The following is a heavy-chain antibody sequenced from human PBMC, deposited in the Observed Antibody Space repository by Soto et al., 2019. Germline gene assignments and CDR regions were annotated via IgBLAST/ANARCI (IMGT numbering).Heavy chain of an antibody. CDR3: ARAHSEQYFDF. Sequence: ASVKVSCKASGFTFSNYYMHWVRQAPEQGLEWMGIISPGGDSTTYAQRFQGRLTMTRDTSTGTVYMDLSSLTSEDTAVYYCARAHSEQYFDFWGQGTLVTV. CDR2: ISPGGDST. V-gene: IGHV1-46*01. D-gene: IGHD6-13*01. CDR1: GFTFSNYY. J-gene: IGHJ4*02.